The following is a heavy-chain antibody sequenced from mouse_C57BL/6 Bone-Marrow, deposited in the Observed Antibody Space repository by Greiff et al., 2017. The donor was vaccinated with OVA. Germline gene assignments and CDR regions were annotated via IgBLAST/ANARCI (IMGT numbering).Heavy chain of an antibody. CDR3: AKATTVVLDY. CDR2: ISSGSSTI. CDR1: GFTFSDYG. V-gene: IGHV5-17*01. Sequence: EVMLVESGGGLVKPGGSLKLSCAASGFTFSDYGMHWVRQAPEKGLEWVAYISSGSSTIYYADTVKGRFTISRDNAKNTLFLQMTSLRSEDTAMYYCAKATTVVLDYWGQGTTLTVSS. D-gene: IGHD1-1*01. J-gene: IGHJ2*01.